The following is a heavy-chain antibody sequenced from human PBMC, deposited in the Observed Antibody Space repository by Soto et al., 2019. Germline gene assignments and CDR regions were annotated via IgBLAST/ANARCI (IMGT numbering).Heavy chain of an antibody. CDR3: ARDRLLRDGYNFYYYGMDV. J-gene: IGHJ6*02. Sequence: QVQLVQSGAEVKKPGSSVKVSCKASGGTFSSYAISWVRQAPGQGLEWMGGIIPIFGTANYAQKFQGRVTITADESRSTAYMELSSLRSEDTAVYYCARDRLLRDGYNFYYYGMDVWGQGTTVTVSS. D-gene: IGHD5-12*01. CDR2: IIPIFGTA. CDR1: GGTFSSYA. V-gene: IGHV1-69*01.